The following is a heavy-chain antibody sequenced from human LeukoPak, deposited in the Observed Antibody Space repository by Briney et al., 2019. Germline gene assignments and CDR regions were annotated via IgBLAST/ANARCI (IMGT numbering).Heavy chain of an antibody. Sequence: SETLSLTCTVSGGSISSGGYYWSWIRQHPGKGLEWIGYIHYSGSTYYNPSLKSRLTISVDTTKNQFSLKLSSVTAADTAVYYCARHGDGYKNWFDPWGQGTRVTVSS. D-gene: IGHD5-24*01. V-gene: IGHV4-31*03. CDR3: ARHGDGYKNWFDP. CDR1: GGSISSGGYY. CDR2: IHYSGST. J-gene: IGHJ5*02.